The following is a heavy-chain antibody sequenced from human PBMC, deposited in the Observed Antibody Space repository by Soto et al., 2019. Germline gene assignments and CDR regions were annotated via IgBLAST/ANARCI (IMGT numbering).Heavy chain of an antibody. D-gene: IGHD5-12*01. Sequence: QVQLQQWGAGLLKPSETLSLTCAVSGESFSGYWSWIRQPPGKGLEWIGEINHGGVTVYNPSLKRRVSISVDTTNEPLSRRLNSVTAADTAVYYCASHRSGAYAFDYWGQGTLVTVSS. J-gene: IGHJ4*02. CDR2: INHGGVT. V-gene: IGHV4-34*01. CDR1: GESFSGY. CDR3: ASHRSGAYAFDY.